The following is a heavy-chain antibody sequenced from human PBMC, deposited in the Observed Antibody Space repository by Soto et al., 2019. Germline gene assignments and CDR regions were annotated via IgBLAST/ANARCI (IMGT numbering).Heavy chain of an antibody. CDR2: ISYSGTT. V-gene: IGHV4-39*07. Sequence: SETLSLTCTVSGGSIHNNYYYWGWVRQPPGKGLQWVASISYSGTTYYNPSLKSRVTESIDTSTNQFSLKLTSVTAADTAVYYCARGIQLWPITYYFDYWGQGTLVTVS. CDR1: GGSIHNNYYY. CDR3: ARGIQLWPITYYFDY. D-gene: IGHD5-18*01. J-gene: IGHJ4*02.